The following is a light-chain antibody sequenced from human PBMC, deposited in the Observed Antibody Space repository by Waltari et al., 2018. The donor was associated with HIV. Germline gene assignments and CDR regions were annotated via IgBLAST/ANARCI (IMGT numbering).Light chain of an antibody. V-gene: IGLV1-47*01. CDR3: ATWDDNLNTYV. J-gene: IGLJ1*01. CDR1: TSNIGATY. Sequence: QSVLSQPPSMSGAPGQRVTLPCSGNTSNIGATYAYWFKHGPDAAPKLFIFSNVRRPWWVPGGVSGSKAGTSAYLAISGLRPEDESDYYCATWDDNLNTYVFGPGTRLSVL. CDR2: SNV.